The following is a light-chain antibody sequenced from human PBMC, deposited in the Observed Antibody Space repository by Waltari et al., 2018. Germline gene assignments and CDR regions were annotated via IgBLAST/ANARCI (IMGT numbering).Light chain of an antibody. CDR2: AAS. CDR1: QSISSY. Sequence: DIQMTQSPSSLSASVGDRVTITCRASQSISSYLNWYQQKPGKAPKLLIYAASSLQSGVPSMFSGSGSRPDFTLTISSLQPEDFATYYCQQSYSTPGTFGQGTKLEIK. V-gene: IGKV1-39*01. J-gene: IGKJ2*01. CDR3: QQSYSTPGT.